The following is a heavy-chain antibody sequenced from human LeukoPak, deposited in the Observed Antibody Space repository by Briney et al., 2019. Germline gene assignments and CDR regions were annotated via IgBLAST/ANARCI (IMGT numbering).Heavy chain of an antibody. D-gene: IGHD1-26*01. V-gene: IGHV3-30-3*01. CDR3: ARDSGSYYAAFDI. CDR2: ISCDGSNK. J-gene: IGHJ3*02. CDR1: GFTFSSYA. Sequence: GGSLRLSCAASGFTFSSYAMHWVRQAPGKGLEWVAVISCDGSNKYYADSVKGRFTISRDNSKNTLYLQMNSLRAEDTAVYYCARDSGSYYAAFDIWGQGTMVTVSS.